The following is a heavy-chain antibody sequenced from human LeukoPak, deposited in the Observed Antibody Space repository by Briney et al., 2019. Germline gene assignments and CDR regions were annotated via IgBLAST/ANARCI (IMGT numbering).Heavy chain of an antibody. Sequence: HPGGSLRLSCAASGFTFSSYAMSWVRQAPGKGLEWVSAISGSGGSTYYADSVKGRFTISRDNSKNTLYLQMNSLRAEDTAVYYCAREPYYYGSGSYYNVDDYWGQGTLVTVSS. CDR2: ISGSGGST. CDR1: GFTFSSYA. V-gene: IGHV3-23*01. D-gene: IGHD3-10*01. CDR3: AREPYYYGSGSYYNVDDY. J-gene: IGHJ4*02.